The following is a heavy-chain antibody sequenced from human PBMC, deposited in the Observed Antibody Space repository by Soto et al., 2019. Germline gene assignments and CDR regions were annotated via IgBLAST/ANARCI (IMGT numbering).Heavy chain of an antibody. J-gene: IGHJ6*03. CDR2: ISNDGSST. V-gene: IGHV3-74*01. D-gene: IGHD6-13*01. CDR1: GVTVSSDW. Sequence: PWGSLRFSCAASGVTVSSDWMHWFRQAPGKGLVWVSRISNDGSSTSYADSVKGRFTISRDSAKNTLYLQMNSLRAEDTAVYYCARVRYSSSWNYMDVWGKGTTVTVSS. CDR3: ARVRYSSSWNYMDV.